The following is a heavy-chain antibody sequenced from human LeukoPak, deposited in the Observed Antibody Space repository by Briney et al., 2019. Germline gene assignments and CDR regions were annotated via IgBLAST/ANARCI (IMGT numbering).Heavy chain of an antibody. CDR2: ISGSGDST. V-gene: IGHV3-23*01. Sequence: GGSLRLSCAASGLTFSSYAMSWVRQAPEKGLEWVSAISGSGDSTYYADSVKGRFTISRDNSKNTLYLQMNSLRAEDTAVYYCAKTGTVLGYCSSTSCYERLLEFDYWGQGTLVTVSS. CDR1: GLTFSSYA. J-gene: IGHJ4*02. D-gene: IGHD2-2*01. CDR3: AKTGTVLGYCSSTSCYERLLEFDY.